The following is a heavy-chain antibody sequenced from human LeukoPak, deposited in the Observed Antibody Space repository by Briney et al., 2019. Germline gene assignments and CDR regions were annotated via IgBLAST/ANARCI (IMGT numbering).Heavy chain of an antibody. J-gene: IGHJ4*02. CDR1: AVSISSGSYE. CDR2: IYTSGST. CDR3: ARQIHRIMGAITVLFDS. V-gene: IGHV4-61*02. D-gene: IGHD1-26*01. Sequence: PSETLSLTCTVSAVSISSGSYEWSWIRHPAGKDLECIGSIYTSGSTNYNPSLKSRVTISVDTSKNQFSLNLSSVTAADTAVYYCARQIHRIMGAITVLFDSWGQGTLVTVSS.